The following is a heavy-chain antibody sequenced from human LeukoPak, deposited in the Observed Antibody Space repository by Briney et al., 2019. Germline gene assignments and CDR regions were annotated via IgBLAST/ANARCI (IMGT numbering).Heavy chain of an antibody. V-gene: IGHV3-23*01. Sequence: QAGGSLRLSCAASGFTFSSYAMSWVRQAPGKGLEWVSAISGNGGSTYYADSVKGRFTISRDNSKNTLYLQMNSLRAEDTAVYYCAKYVRVYAIRNWFDPWGQGTLVTVSS. J-gene: IGHJ5*02. CDR1: GFTFSSYA. CDR3: AKYVRVYAIRNWFDP. CDR2: ISGNGGST. D-gene: IGHD2-8*01.